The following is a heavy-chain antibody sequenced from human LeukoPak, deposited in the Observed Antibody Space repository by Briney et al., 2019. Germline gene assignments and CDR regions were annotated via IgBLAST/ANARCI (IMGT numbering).Heavy chain of an antibody. J-gene: IGHJ1*01. CDR3: ARDSNGDSYAEYFQH. CDR1: GGSISSYY. CDR2: IYYSGST. V-gene: IGHV4-59*01. D-gene: IGHD4-17*01. Sequence: KPSETLSLTCTVSGGSISSYYWSWIRQPPGKGLEWIGYIYYSGSTNYNPSLKSRVTISVDTSKNQFSLKLSSVTAADTAVYYCARDSNGDSYAEYFQHWGQGTLVTVSS.